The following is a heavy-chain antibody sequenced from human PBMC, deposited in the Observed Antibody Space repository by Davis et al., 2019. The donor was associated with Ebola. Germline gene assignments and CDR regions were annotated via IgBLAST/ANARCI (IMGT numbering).Heavy chain of an antibody. J-gene: IGHJ4*02. CDR3: ARDRGMATKSGDY. CDR1: GYSFTSSW. V-gene: IGHV1-69*04. CDR2: IIPILGIA. D-gene: IGHD5-24*01. Sequence: GGSLRLSCKGSGYSFTSSWISWVRQAPGQGLEWMGRIIPILGIANYAQKFQGRVTITADKSTSTAYMELSSLRSEDTAVYYCARDRGMATKSGDYWGQGNLVTVSS.